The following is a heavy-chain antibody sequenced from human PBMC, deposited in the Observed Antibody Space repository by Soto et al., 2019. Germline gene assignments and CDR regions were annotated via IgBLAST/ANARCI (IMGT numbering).Heavy chain of an antibody. Sequence: ASVKVSCKASGYTFTSYYMHWVRQAPGQGPEWMGIINPSGGSTSYAQKFQGRVTMTRDTSTSTVYMELSSLRSEDTAVYYCARDGVPYSSSSPVPDVWGQGTTVTVS. CDR1: GYTFTSYY. CDR2: INPSGGST. J-gene: IGHJ6*02. D-gene: IGHD6-13*01. CDR3: ARDGVPYSSSSPVPDV. V-gene: IGHV1-46*01.